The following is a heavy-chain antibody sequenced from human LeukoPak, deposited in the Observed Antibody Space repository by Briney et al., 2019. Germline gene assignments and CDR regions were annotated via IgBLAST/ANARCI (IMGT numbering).Heavy chain of an antibody. CDR1: AYTFNAYL. CDR3: ARDLGLRGVTNWFDP. D-gene: IGHD3-10*01. Sequence: ASVKVSCKTSAYTFNAYLIHWVRQAPGQGLEWMGMIDTSGGSTAYAQKFQGRVTVTRDTSTSTLYMELSSLRSDDTAVYYCARDLGLRGVTNWFDPWGQGTLVTVSS. V-gene: IGHV1-46*02. J-gene: IGHJ5*02. CDR2: IDTSGGST.